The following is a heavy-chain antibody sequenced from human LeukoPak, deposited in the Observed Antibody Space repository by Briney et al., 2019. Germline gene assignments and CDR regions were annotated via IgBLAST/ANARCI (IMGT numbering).Heavy chain of an antibody. CDR3: ARQRFTMRAYAGNWFDP. CDR1: GSSFTSYW. V-gene: IGHV5-51*01. D-gene: IGHD3-10*01. CDR2: IYPGDSDT. J-gene: IGHJ5*02. Sequence: GESLKISCKGSGSSFTSYWIGWVRQMPGKGLEWMGIIYPGDSDTRYNPSFQDQVTISADKSISTAYLQWSSLKASDTAMYYCARQRFTMRAYAGNWFDPWGQGTLVTVSS.